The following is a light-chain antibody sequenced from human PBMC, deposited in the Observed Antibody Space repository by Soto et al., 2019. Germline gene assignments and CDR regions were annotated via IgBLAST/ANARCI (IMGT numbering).Light chain of an antibody. CDR3: QQYNNWPSWT. CDR1: QSVSSN. CDR2: GAS. J-gene: IGKJ1*01. V-gene: IGKV3-15*01. Sequence: IVMTQSPSTLSVSPGERATLSCRASQSVSSNLAWYQQKPGQAPRLLIYGASTRATGIPARFSGSGSGTEFTLTISSLQSEDFAVYYCQQYNNWPSWTSGQGTKVDIK.